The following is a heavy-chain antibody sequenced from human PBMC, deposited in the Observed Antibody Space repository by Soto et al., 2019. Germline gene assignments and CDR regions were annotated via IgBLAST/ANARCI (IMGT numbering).Heavy chain of an antibody. CDR2: ISAYNGNT. D-gene: IGHD6-13*01. Sequence: ASVKVSCKASGYTFTSYGISWVRQAPGQGLEWMGWISAYNGNTNYAQKLQGRVTMTTDTSTSTAYMELRSLRSDDTAVYYCARDEGSSSWYGYYYYGMDVWGQGTTVIVSS. V-gene: IGHV1-18*01. CDR1: GYTFTSYG. J-gene: IGHJ6*02. CDR3: ARDEGSSSWYGYYYYGMDV.